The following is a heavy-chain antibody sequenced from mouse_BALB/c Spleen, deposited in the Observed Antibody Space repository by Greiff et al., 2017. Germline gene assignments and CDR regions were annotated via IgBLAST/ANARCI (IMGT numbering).Heavy chain of an antibody. CDR1: GFNIKDTY. J-gene: IGHJ2*01. CDR3: ARESSSFWVFDY. D-gene: IGHD6-2*01. CDR2: IDPANGNT. V-gene: IGHV14-3*02. Sequence: EVQLVESGAELVKPGASVKLSCTASGFNIKDTYMHWVKQRPEQGLEWIGRIDPANGNTKYDPKFQGKATITADTSSNTAYLQLSSLTSEDTAVYYCARESSSFWVFDYWGQGTTLTVSA.